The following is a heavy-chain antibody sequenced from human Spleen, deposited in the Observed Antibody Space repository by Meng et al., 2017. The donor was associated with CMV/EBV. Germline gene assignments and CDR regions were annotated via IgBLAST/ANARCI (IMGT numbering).Heavy chain of an antibody. V-gene: IGHV3-74*01. J-gene: IGHJ5*02. Sequence: LSGVASGFTFSNYWMHWVRQVPGEGLVWVSRINSEGSRTDYADSVKGRFTISRDSAKNTLYLQMNSLRAEDTAVYYCARVSGASWFDPWGQGTLVTVSS. D-gene: IGHD7-27*01. CDR3: ARVSGASWFDP. CDR1: GFTFSNYW. CDR2: INSEGSRT.